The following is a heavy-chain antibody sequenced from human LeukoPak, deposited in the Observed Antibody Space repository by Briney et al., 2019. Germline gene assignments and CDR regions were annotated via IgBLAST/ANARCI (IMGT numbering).Heavy chain of an antibody. V-gene: IGHV4-34*01. CDR3: ARRSLGAVAGTSGAPRWYYYYYMDV. CDR2: INHSGST. J-gene: IGHJ6*03. CDR1: GGSFSGYY. D-gene: IGHD6-19*01. Sequence: SETLSLTCAVYGGSFSGYYWSWSRQPPGKVLEWIGEINHSGSTNYNPSLKSRVTISVDTSKNQFSLKLSSVTAADTAVYYCARRSLGAVAGTSGAPRWYYYYYMDVWGKGTTVTVSS.